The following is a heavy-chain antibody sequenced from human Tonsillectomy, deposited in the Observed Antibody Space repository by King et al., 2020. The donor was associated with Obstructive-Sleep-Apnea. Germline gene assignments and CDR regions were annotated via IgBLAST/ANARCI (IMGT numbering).Heavy chain of an antibody. CDR3: ARDDSPSLVVPAAMGRKNAFDI. CDR1: GGTFSSYA. J-gene: IGHJ3*02. V-gene: IGHV1-69*01. CDR2: IIPIFGTA. Sequence: VQLVESGAEVKKPGSSVKVSCKASGGTFSSYAISWVRQAPGQGLEWMGGIIPIFGTANYAQKFQGRVTITADESTSTAYMELSSLRSEDTAVYYCARDDSPSLVVPAAMGRKNAFDIWGQGTMVTVSS. D-gene: IGHD2-2*01.